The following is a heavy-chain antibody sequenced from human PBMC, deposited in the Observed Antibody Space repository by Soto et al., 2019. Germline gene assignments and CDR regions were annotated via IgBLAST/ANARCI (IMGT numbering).Heavy chain of an antibody. J-gene: IGHJ4*02. CDR1: GFTFSSYA. V-gene: IGHV3-23*01. CDR3: AKVWSGYYDSSGYYSY. CDR2: ISGSGGST. D-gene: IGHD3-22*01. Sequence: PGGSLRLSCAASGFTFSSYAMSWVRQAPGKGLEWVSAISGSGGSTYYADSVKGRFTISRDNSKNTLYLQMNSLRAEDTAVYYCAKVWSGYYDSSGYYSYWGQGTLVTVSS.